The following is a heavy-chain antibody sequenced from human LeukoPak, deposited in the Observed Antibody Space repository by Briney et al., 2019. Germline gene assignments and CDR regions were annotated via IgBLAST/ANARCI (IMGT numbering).Heavy chain of an antibody. V-gene: IGHV1-18*01. J-gene: IGHJ5*02. CDR1: GYTFTSYG. CDR3: ARDLYCSSTSCPLGWWFDP. D-gene: IGHD2-2*01. CDR2: ISAYNGNT. Sequence: ASVKVSCKASGYTFTSYGISWVRQAPGQGLEWMGWISAYNGNTNYAQKLQGRVTMITDTSTSTAYMELRSLRSDDTAVYYCARDLYCSSTSCPLGWWFDPWGQGTLVTVSS.